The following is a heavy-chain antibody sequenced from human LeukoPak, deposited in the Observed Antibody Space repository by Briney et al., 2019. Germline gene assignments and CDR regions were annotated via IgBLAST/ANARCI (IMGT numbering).Heavy chain of an antibody. J-gene: IGHJ6*02. CDR3: ASYCSSTSCYYGNYGMDV. Sequence: GGSLRLSCAASGFSFSSYSMNWVRQAPGKGLEWVSYISNSSSTIYYADSVKGRFTISRDNAKNSLYLQMNSLRAEDTAVYYCASYCSSTSCYYGNYGMDVWGQGTTVTVSS. CDR1: GFSFSSYS. CDR2: ISNSSSTI. D-gene: IGHD2-2*01. V-gene: IGHV3-48*01.